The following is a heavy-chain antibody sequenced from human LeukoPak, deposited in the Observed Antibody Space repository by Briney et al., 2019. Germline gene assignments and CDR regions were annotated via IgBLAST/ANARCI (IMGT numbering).Heavy chain of an antibody. CDR1: GFAFSNFA. CDR3: ATLPAAVFYYYGMDV. Sequence: GGSLRLSCAASGFAFSNFAVSWVRQAPGKGLEWVSYISSSSSTIYYADSVKGRFTISRDNAKNSLYLQMNSLRAEDTAVYYCATLPAAVFYYYGMDVWGQGTTVTVSS. V-gene: IGHV3-48*01. D-gene: IGHD2-2*01. CDR2: ISSSSSTI. J-gene: IGHJ6*02.